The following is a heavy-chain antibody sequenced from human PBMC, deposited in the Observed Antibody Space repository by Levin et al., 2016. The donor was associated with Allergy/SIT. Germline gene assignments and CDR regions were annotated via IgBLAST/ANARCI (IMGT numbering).Heavy chain of an antibody. D-gene: IGHD1-26*01. V-gene: IGHV3-9*01. J-gene: IGHJ6*02. CDR2: ISWNSGSI. CDR3: AKGVVGYYYGMDV. CDR1: GFTFSSYS. Sequence: GGSLRLSCAASGFTFSSYSMNWVRQAPGKGLEWVSGISWNSGSIGYADSVKGRFTISRDNAKNSLYLQMNSLRAEDTALYYCAKGVVGYYYGMDVWGQGTTVTVSS.